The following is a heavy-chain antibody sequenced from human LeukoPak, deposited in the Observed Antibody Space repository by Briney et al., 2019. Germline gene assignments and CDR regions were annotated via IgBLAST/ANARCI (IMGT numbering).Heavy chain of an antibody. CDR3: AKPGGGPLPRGVIHGHYGMDV. CDR1: GFTFSSYA. V-gene: IGHV3-23*01. CDR2: ISGSGFST. J-gene: IGHJ6*02. Sequence: GGSLRLSCTASGFTFSSYALSWVRQAPGKGLEWVSAISGSGFSTYYADSVKGRFTISRDNSKNTLYLQMNSLRAEDTAVFFCAKPGGGPLPRGVIHGHYGMDVWGQGTTVTVSS. D-gene: IGHD3-10*01.